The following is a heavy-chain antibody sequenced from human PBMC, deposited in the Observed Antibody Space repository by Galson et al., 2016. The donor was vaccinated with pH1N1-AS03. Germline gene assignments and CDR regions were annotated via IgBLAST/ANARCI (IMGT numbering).Heavy chain of an antibody. V-gene: IGHV5-51*03. J-gene: IGHJ4*02. CDR2: IYPGDSYT. Sequence: QSGAEVKKPGESLKISCKGSGYSFTNYWIGWVRQMPGKGLEWMGIIYPGDSYTGYSPSFQGQVTISSDKSITTAYLQWSNLKASDTAMYYCARGDGYNYYFDYWGQGTLVTVSS. D-gene: IGHD5-24*01. CDR1: GYSFTNYW. CDR3: ARGDGYNYYFDY.